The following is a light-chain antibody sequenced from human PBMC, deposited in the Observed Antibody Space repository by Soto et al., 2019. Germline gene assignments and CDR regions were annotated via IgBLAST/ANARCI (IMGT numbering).Light chain of an antibody. J-gene: IGKJ4*01. CDR2: GAS. V-gene: IGKV3-15*01. CDR3: QQYNDWPPLT. Sequence: EIVMTQSPATLSVSPGERATLSCRASQSVSSNLAWYQQKPGQAPRLLIYGASTRATGIPARFSGSGSGTTFTLTIISLQSADLAVYYCQQYNDWPPLTFGGGTKVEIK. CDR1: QSVSSN.